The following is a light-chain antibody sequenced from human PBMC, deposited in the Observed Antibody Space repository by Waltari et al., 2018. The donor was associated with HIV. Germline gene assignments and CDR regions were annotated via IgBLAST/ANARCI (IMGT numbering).Light chain of an antibody. CDR2: EVT. CDR3: DSDTPQSCHV. Sequence: QSALTQPASVSGSPGQSITISCTGTNSDVGGYNYVSWYQQHPGKAPRRIMFEVTKLPPGISTRFSGSKSGNSASLTISGLQSEDEAEYYCDSDTPQSCHVCGSGTRVTVL. J-gene: IGLJ1*01. V-gene: IGLV2-14*01. CDR1: NSDVGGYNY.